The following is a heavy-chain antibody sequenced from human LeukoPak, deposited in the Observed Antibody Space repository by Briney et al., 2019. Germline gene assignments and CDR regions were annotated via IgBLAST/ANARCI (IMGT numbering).Heavy chain of an antibody. CDR3: ARDPETGYSYGTGYFDY. CDR2: IYSSGST. D-gene: IGHD5-18*01. J-gene: IGHJ4*02. CDR1: GDSISGYY. V-gene: IGHV4-4*08. Sequence: SETLSLTCTVSGDSISGYYWGWIRQSPGKGLEWIGYIYSSGSTNYNPSLKSRVTISVDTSKNQFSLKLSSVTAADTAVYYCARDPETGYSYGTGYFDYWGQGTLVTVSS.